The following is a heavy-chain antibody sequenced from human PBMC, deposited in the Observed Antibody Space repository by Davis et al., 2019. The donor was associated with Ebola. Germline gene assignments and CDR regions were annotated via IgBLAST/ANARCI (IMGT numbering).Heavy chain of an antibody. Sequence: SETLSLTCTVSGGSISSYYWSWIRQPPGKGLEWIGYIYYSGSTNYNPSLKSRVTISVDTSKNQFSLRLSSVTAADTAVYYCASTITMIVVEPAFDIWGQGTMVTVSS. CDR2: IYYSGST. CDR1: GGSISSYY. CDR3: ASTITMIVVEPAFDI. D-gene: IGHD3-22*01. J-gene: IGHJ3*02. V-gene: IGHV4-59*01.